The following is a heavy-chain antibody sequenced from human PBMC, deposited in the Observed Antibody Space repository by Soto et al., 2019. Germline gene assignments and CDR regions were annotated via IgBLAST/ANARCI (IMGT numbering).Heavy chain of an antibody. CDR3: ARERNSPFEP. D-gene: IGHD6-13*01. J-gene: IGHJ5*02. CDR2: ISSSSSTM. CDR1: GFTFSSYN. Sequence: PGGSLRLSCGDSGFTFSSYNMNWVRLAPGKGLEWVSYISSSSSTMYYAVSVKRRFTISRDNAKNSLYLQMNSLRDEHKAVYYCARERNSPFEPWGQGTIVTVSS. V-gene: IGHV3-48*02.